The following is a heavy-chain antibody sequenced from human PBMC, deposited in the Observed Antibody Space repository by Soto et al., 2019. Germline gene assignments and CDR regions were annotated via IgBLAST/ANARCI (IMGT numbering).Heavy chain of an antibody. CDR2: IWYDGSNK. CDR1: GFTFSSYG. D-gene: IGHD3-10*01. J-gene: IGHJ6*02. Sequence: TGGSLRLSCAASGFTFSSYGMHWVRQAPGKGLGWVAVIWYDGSNKYYADSVKGRFTISRDNSKNTLYLQMYSLRAEDTAVYYCHGEGSGRVNYGMDVWGQGTTVTVSS. V-gene: IGHV3-33*01. CDR3: HGEGSGRVNYGMDV.